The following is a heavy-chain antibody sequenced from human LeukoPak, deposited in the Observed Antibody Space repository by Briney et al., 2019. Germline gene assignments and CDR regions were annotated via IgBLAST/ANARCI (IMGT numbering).Heavy chain of an antibody. CDR1: GDTFSSYT. V-gene: IGHV1-69*05. Sequence: SVKVSCKASGDTFSSYTITWVRQAPGQGLEWMGGIIPIFGTPNYAQKFKGRVTITTDESTSTGYMELSSLTSEDTAVYYCARVVSYGSGSYNLDYWGQGTLVTVSS. J-gene: IGHJ4*02. D-gene: IGHD3-10*01. CDR2: IIPIFGTP. CDR3: ARVVSYGSGSYNLDY.